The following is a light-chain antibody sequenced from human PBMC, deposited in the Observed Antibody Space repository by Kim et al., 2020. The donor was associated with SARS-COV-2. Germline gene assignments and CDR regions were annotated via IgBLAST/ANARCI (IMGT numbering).Light chain of an antibody. CDR3: MQGTQWPYS. CDR2: KVS. Sequence: DVVMTQSPLSLPVTLGQSASFYCRSSQSLVDTDGNTYLNWFQQRPGHSPRRLIYKVSNRDSGVPDRFSGGGSGTVFTLKISRVEAADVGVYYCMQGTQWPYSFGQGTKLEI. CDR1: QSLVDTDGNTY. V-gene: IGKV2-30*01. J-gene: IGKJ2*03.